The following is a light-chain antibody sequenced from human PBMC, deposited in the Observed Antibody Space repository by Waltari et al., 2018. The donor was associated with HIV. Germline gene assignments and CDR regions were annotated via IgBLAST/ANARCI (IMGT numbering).Light chain of an antibody. CDR1: QSVSSN. Sequence: EIVMTQSPATLSVSPGERAALSCRAGQSVSSNLAWYQQKPGQAPRLLVYAASTRATGIPARFSGSGSGTEFTLTISSLQSEDYAVYYCQQYNNWPTFGQGTKVEIK. J-gene: IGKJ1*01. V-gene: IGKV3-15*01. CDR3: QQYNNWPT. CDR2: AAS.